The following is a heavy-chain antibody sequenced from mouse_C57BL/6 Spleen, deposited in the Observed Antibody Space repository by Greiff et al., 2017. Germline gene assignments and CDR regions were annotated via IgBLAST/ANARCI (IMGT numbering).Heavy chain of an antibody. CDR2: SRNKANDYTT. Sequence: EVKLVESGGGLVQSGRSLRLSCATSGFTFSDFYMEWVRQAPGKGLEWIAASRNKANDYTTEYSASVKGRFIVSRDTSQSILYLQMNALRAEDTAIYYCAGDAGGNFDYWGQGTTLTVSS. V-gene: IGHV7-1*01. CDR3: AGDAGGNFDY. CDR1: GFTFSDFY. J-gene: IGHJ2*01.